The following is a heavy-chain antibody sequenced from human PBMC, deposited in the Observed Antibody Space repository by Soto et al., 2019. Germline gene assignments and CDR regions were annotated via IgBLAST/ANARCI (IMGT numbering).Heavy chain of an antibody. D-gene: IGHD3-9*01. CDR1: GGSISSYY. V-gene: IGHV4-59*01. Sequence: SETLSLTCTVSGGSISSYYWSWIRQPPGKGLEWIGYIYYSGSTNYNPSLKSRVTISVDTSKNQFSLKLSSVTAADTAVYYCARGGDILTGYYLHPFDYWGQGTLVTVSS. J-gene: IGHJ4*02. CDR3: ARGGDILTGYYLHPFDY. CDR2: IYYSGST.